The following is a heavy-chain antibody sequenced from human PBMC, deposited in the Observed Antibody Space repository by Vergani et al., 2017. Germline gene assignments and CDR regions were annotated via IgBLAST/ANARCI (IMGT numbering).Heavy chain of an antibody. CDR2: ITHSGST. CDR1: GGSFSGYY. Sequence: QVQLQQWGAGLLKPSETLSLTCAVYGGSFSGYYWSWIRQPPGKGLEWIGEITHSGSTNYNPSLKSRVTISVDTSKNQFSLKLSSVTAADTAVYYCARGSIAARPLDYWGQGTLVTVSS. D-gene: IGHD6-6*01. J-gene: IGHJ4*02. V-gene: IGHV4-34*01. CDR3: ARGSIAARPLDY.